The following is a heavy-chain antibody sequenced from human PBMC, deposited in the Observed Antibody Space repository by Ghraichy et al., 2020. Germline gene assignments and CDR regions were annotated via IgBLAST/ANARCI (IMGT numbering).Heavy chain of an antibody. D-gene: IGHD3-3*02. Sequence: GGSLRLSCEASDFTVGSHYMSWVRQTPGKGLEWVSVISGGGATFYADYVKGRFTISRHNSKNTLYLQWSSLRTDDTAVYYCARDISPPYGLDVWGQGTTVTVSS. CDR1: DFTVGSHY. J-gene: IGHJ6*02. V-gene: IGHV3-53*04. CDR2: ISGGGAT. CDR3: ARDISPPYGLDV.